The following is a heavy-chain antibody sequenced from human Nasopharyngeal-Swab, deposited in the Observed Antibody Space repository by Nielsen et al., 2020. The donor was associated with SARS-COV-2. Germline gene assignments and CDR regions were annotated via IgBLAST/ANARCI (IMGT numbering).Heavy chain of an antibody. D-gene: IGHD3-22*01. CDR2: IRSKYYGGTP. V-gene: IGHV3-49*03. J-gene: IGHJ5*02. Sequence: GGSLRLSCKASGFTFGDYAMSWFRQAPGKGLAWVGFIRSKYYGGTPEYAASVKGRLTISRDDFKSVAYLQMNSLKTEDTAVYYCTRDLFSNDYYDAKWFDPWGQGTLVTVSS. CDR1: GFTFGDYA. CDR3: TRDLFSNDYYDAKWFDP.